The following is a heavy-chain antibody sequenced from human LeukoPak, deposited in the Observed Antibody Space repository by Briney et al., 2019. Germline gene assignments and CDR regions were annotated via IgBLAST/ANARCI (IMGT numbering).Heavy chain of an antibody. CDR3: ARSKQLDY. CDR2: ISPGNSTI. J-gene: IGHJ4*02. V-gene: IGHV3-48*02. Sequence: PGGSLRLSCAASGFTFSSYNMNWVRQAPGKGLEWVSYISPGNSTIYYADSVKGRFTISRDNAKNSLYLQMNSLRDEDTAVYYCARSKQLDYWGQGTLVTVSS. D-gene: IGHD6-13*01. CDR1: GFTFSSYN.